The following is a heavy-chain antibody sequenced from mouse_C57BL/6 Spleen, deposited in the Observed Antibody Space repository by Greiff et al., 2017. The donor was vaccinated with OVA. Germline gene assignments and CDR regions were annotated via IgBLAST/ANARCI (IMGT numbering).Heavy chain of an antibody. Sequence: QVQLQQSGPELVKPGASVKISCKASGYAFSSSWMNWVKQRPGKGLEWIGRIYPGDGDTNYNGKFKGKATLTADKSSSTAYLQLSSLTSEDAAVYFCERGVYYGSSLDYWGQGTTLTVSS. J-gene: IGHJ2*01. D-gene: IGHD1-1*01. CDR1: GYAFSSSW. CDR3: ERGVYYGSSLDY. CDR2: IYPGDGDT. V-gene: IGHV1-82*01.